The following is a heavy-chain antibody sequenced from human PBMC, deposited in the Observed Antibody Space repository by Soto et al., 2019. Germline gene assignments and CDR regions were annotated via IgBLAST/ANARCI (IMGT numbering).Heavy chain of an antibody. CDR1: GFTFNIYS. V-gene: IGHV3-21*01. CDR2: ISSSGSYI. Sequence: GGSLRLSCAASGFTFNIYSVNWVRQAPGEGLEWVSSISSSGSYIYYADSVRGRFTISRDNAKNSLYLQMNSLRAEDTAVYYCARDPTYDWRQLRLDYWGQGTLVTVSS. J-gene: IGHJ4*02. CDR3: ARDPTYDWRQLRLDY. D-gene: IGHD3-16*01.